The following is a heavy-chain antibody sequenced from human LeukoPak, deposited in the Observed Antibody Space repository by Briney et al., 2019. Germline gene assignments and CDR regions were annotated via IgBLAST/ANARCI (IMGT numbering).Heavy chain of an antibody. Sequence: ASVKVSCKASGFTFTDYYVHWVRQAPGQGLEWMGWINPNSGVTNYAQKFQGRVTMTRNTSISTTYMEPKRLRSDDTAVFYCARGDDPVVVTATYYCDYWGQGTLVTVSS. D-gene: IGHD2-21*02. CDR1: GFTFTDYY. CDR2: INPNSGVT. J-gene: IGHJ4*02. CDR3: ARGDDPVVVTATYYCDY. V-gene: IGHV1-2*02.